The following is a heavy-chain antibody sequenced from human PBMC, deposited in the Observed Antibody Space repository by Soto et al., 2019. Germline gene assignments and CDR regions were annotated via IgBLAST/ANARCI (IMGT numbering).Heavy chain of an antibody. D-gene: IGHD4-17*01. V-gene: IGHV4-39*01. Sequence: SETLSLTCTVSGGSISSSSYYWGWIRQPPGKGLEWIGSIYYSGSTYYNPSLKSRVTISVDTSKNQFSLKLSSVTAADTAVYYCARPTVTTVGVPHIFSPYPTNWFDPWGQGTLVTVSS. CDR3: ARPTVTTVGVPHIFSPYPTNWFDP. CDR2: IYYSGST. CDR1: GGSISSSSYY. J-gene: IGHJ5*02.